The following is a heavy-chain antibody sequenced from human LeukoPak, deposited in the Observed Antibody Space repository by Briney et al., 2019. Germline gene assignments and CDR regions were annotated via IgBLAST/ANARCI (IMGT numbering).Heavy chain of an antibody. CDR2: ISSSSSTI. CDR3: ARDSYSKNDY. Sequence: GGSLRLSCAASGLTFSTYSMTWVCQAPGKGLEWVSYISSSSSTIYYGGSVKGRFTVSRDNAKNSLYLQMNSLRAEDTAVYFCARDSYSKNDYWGQGTLVTVSS. CDR1: GLTFSTYS. D-gene: IGHD4-11*01. J-gene: IGHJ4*02. V-gene: IGHV3-48*01.